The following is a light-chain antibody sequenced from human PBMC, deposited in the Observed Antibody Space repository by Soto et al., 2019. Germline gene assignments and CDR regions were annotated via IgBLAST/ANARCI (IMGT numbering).Light chain of an antibody. J-gene: IGKJ1*01. V-gene: IGKV3-20*01. Sequence: EIVLTQSPGTLSLSPGERATFSCRASQSVSNSSLAWYHQKPGQAPRLLLFAASRRATGIPDTFSGSGSGTDFTLTISRLEPEDFAVYFCQHYGDSSWTFGQGSRVEIK. CDR1: QSVSNSS. CDR3: QHYGDSSWT. CDR2: AAS.